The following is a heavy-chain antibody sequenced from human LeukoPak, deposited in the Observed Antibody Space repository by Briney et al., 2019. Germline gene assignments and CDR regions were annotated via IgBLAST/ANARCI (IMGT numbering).Heavy chain of an antibody. J-gene: IGHJ5*02. CDR1: GYTFTSYG. V-gene: IGHV1-18*01. CDR3: ARKWSSRDGFDP. D-gene: IGHD2-8*01. Sequence: ASVKVSCKASGYTFTSYGISWVRQAPGQGLEWMGWSSAYNGNRNYAQDFQGRVTMTSDTSTATVYMELSGLRSEDTAIYYCARKWSSRDGFDPWGQGTLLTVSS. CDR2: SSAYNGNR.